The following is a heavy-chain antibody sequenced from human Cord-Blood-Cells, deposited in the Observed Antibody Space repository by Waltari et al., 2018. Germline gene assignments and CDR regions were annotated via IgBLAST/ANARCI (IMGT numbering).Heavy chain of an antibody. V-gene: IGHV3-53*01. D-gene: IGHD7-27*01. J-gene: IGHJ3*02. CDR2: IYSGGST. CDR3: ARSNHDAFDI. CDR1: GFTVSCNY. Sequence: EVQLVESGGGLIQPGGSLRPSCAAPGFTVSCNYLSWVRQAPGKGLEWVSVIYSGGSTYYADSVKGRFTISRDNSKNTLYLQMNSLRAEDTAVYYCARSNHDAFDIWGQGTMVTVSS.